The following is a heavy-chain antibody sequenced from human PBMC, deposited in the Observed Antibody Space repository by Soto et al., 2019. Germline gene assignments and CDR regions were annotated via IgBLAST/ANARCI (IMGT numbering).Heavy chain of an antibody. Sequence: QVQLQESGPGLVKPSETLSLTCTVSGGSVSSESSYWSWIRQPPGKGLEWIGNIYYNGNTNYNPSLKSRVTIPVDTSKHQLSLKLSPVTAADTAVYYCARDVRAAIPRYDCWGQGTLVTVSS. D-gene: IGHD2-21*02. CDR3: ARDVRAAIPRYDC. CDR1: GGSVSSESSY. CDR2: IYYNGNT. V-gene: IGHV4-61*01. J-gene: IGHJ4*02.